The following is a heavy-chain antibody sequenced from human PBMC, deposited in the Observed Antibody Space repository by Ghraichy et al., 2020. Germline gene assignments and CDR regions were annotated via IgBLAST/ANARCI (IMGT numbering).Heavy chain of an antibody. Sequence: GESLNISCAVSGIPFSNYWMKWVRQTPGKGLEWVATITPDGTNKYYVDSVKGRFTISRDNAENSLHLQMSSLRAEDTAVYYCVRDDGDYWGQGTLVTVSS. CDR3: VRDDGDY. CDR1: GIPFSNYW. J-gene: IGHJ4*02. CDR2: ITPDGTNK. V-gene: IGHV3-7*03.